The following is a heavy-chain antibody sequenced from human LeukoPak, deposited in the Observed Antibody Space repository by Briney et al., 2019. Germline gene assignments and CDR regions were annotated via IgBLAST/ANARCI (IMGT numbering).Heavy chain of an antibody. Sequence: GGSLRLSCAASGFTVSSNYMSWVRQAPGKGLEWVSVIYSGGSTYYADSVKGRFTISRDNSKNTLYLQMNSLRAEDTAVYYCARANYGSGSYYYYYYMDVWGKGTTVTISS. CDR1: GFTVSSNY. CDR3: ARANYGSGSYYYYYYMDV. V-gene: IGHV3-53*01. J-gene: IGHJ6*03. D-gene: IGHD3-10*01. CDR2: IYSGGST.